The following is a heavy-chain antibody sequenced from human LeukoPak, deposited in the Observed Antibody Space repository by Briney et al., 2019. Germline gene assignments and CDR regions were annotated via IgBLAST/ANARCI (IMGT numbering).Heavy chain of an antibody. CDR2: IYYSGST. Sequence: PSETLSLTCTVSGGSISSYYWSWIRQPPGKGLEWIGYIYYSGSTNYNPSLKSRVTISVDTSKNQFSLKLSSVTAADTAVYYCARTSRVYCTNGVCYIWFDPWGQGTLVTVSS. V-gene: IGHV4-59*08. CDR1: GGSISSYY. D-gene: IGHD2-8*01. CDR3: ARTSRVYCTNGVCYIWFDP. J-gene: IGHJ5*02.